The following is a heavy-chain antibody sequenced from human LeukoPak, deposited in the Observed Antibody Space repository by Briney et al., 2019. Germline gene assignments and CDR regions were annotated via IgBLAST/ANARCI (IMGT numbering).Heavy chain of an antibody. D-gene: IGHD6-13*01. V-gene: IGHV4-59*08. CDR1: GGSISSYH. Sequence: SETLSLTCTVSGGSISSYHWSWIRQPPGKGLEWIGYIYYSGSTNYNPSLKSRVTISVDTSKNQFSLKLSSVTAADTAVYYCARQAAAGAWFDPWGRGTLVTVSS. CDR2: IYYSGST. CDR3: ARQAAAGAWFDP. J-gene: IGHJ5*02.